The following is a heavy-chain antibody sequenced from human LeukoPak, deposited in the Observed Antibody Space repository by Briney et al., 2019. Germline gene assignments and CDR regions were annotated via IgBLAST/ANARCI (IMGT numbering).Heavy chain of an antibody. J-gene: IGHJ4*02. Sequence: GGSLTLSCAAAGFPFSSYAMSWVRQAPGKGLEWVSAISGSGDNTFYADSAKGRFTISRDNSKNTLYLQMNSLRAEDTAVYYCARGDYYDFWSANSYWGQGTLVTVSS. V-gene: IGHV3-23*01. CDR3: ARGDYYDFWSANSY. CDR2: ISGSGDNT. CDR1: GFPFSSYA. D-gene: IGHD3-3*01.